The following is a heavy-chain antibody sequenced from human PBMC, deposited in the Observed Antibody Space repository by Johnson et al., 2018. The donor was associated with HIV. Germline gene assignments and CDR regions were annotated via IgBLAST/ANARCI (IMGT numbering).Heavy chain of an antibody. D-gene: IGHD6-19*01. V-gene: IGHV3-30-3*01. Sequence: HWVRQAPGKGLEWLAIISYDGGDTWYADSVKGRFTVSRDNSKDTLYLQMNNARVEDTALYYCARRGGSGWSAFDIWGQGTIVTVSS. CDR3: ARRGGSGWSAFDI. J-gene: IGHJ3*02. CDR2: ISYDGGDT.